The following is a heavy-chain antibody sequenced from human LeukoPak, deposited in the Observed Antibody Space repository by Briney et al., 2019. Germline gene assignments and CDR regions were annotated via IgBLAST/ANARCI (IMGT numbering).Heavy chain of an antibody. CDR1: GYPFSDYG. D-gene: IGHD2-15*01. Sequence: SVKVSCKASGYPFSDYGIIWVRQAPGQGLEWMAYVSPYNGKTEYAQKIQGRVTVATGTSTSTAYMELRNLRSDDTALYYCAREVWCSGDTCYRYAFDIWGQGTMVTVSS. J-gene: IGHJ3*02. CDR2: VSPYNGKT. CDR3: AREVWCSGDTCYRYAFDI. V-gene: IGHV1-18*01.